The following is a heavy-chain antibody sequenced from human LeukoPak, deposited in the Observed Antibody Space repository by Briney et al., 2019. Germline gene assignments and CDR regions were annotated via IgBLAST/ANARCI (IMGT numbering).Heavy chain of an antibody. V-gene: IGHV1-2*02. D-gene: IGHD4-17*01. Sequence: ASVKVSCKASGYTFTGYYMHWVRQAPGQGLEWMGWLNPNTGVTNYAQKFQGRVTLTRDTSIITAYMELTRLRSDDTAMYYCARDRTTVTTGYYGMDVWGQGTTLTVSS. CDR3: ARDRTTVTTGYYGMDV. CDR2: LNPNTGVT. CDR1: GYTFTGYY. J-gene: IGHJ6*02.